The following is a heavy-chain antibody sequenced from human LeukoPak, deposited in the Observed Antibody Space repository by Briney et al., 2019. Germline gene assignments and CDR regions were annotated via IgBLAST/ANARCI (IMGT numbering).Heavy chain of an antibody. Sequence: PGGSLRLSCAASGFTFDDYAMHWVRQAPGKGLEWVSGISWNSGSIGYADSVKGRFTISRDNAKNSLYLQMNSLRAEDTALYYCAKDTLGNFRSVENWFDPWGQGTLVTVSS. CDR1: GFTFDDYA. J-gene: IGHJ5*02. V-gene: IGHV3-9*01. CDR3: AKDTLGNFRSVENWFDP. D-gene: IGHD1-7*01. CDR2: ISWNSGSI.